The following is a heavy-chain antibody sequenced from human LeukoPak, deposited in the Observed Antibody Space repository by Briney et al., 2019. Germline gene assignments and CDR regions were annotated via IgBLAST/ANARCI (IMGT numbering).Heavy chain of an antibody. V-gene: IGHV3-21*01. D-gene: IGHD4-17*01. CDR1: GFTFSSYS. Sequence: GGSLRLSCAASGFTFSSYSMNWVRQAPGKGLEWVSSICSTSRCIFYADSVKGRFTISRDNAKNSLYLQMNSLRAEDTAAYYCARDKYGDYVIDYWGQGTLVTVSS. CDR2: ICSTSRCI. CDR3: ARDKYGDYVIDY. J-gene: IGHJ4*02.